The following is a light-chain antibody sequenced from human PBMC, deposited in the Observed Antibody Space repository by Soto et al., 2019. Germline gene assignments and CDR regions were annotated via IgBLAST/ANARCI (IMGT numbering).Light chain of an antibody. V-gene: IGKV1-39*01. Sequence: DIQMTQSPSSLSASVGDRVTITCRASQSISSYLNWYQQKPGKAHKLLIYAASNLQSGVPSRFSGSGSGTDFTLTISSLQPDVFATYYCQQSYSTTPYTFGQGTKLEIK. J-gene: IGKJ2*01. CDR1: QSISSY. CDR3: QQSYSTTPYT. CDR2: AAS.